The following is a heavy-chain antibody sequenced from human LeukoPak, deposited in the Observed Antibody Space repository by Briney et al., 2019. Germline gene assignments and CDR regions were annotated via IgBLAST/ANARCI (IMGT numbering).Heavy chain of an antibody. D-gene: IGHD3-9*01. CDR2: IVVGSGNT. CDR1: GFTFTSSA. V-gene: IGHV1-58*02. J-gene: IGHJ4*02. CDR3: AAAAFNYDILTGYSWDH. Sequence: GTSVKVSCKASGFTFTSSAMQWVRQARGQRLEWIGWIVVGSGNTNYAQKFQERVTITRDMSTSTAYMELSSLRSEDTAVYYCAAAAFNYDILTGYSWDHWGQGTLVTVSS.